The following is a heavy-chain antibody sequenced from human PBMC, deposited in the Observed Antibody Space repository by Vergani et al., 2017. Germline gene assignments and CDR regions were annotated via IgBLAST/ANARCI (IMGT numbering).Heavy chain of an antibody. V-gene: IGHV3-33*01. J-gene: IGHJ2*01. CDR3: ARAGDHWYFDL. Sequence: QMQLVESGGGVVQPGRSLRLSCAASRFTFSTYGMHWARQAPGKGLEWVAVIWYDGSNKYYADSVKGRFTISRDNSKNTLYLQMNSLRAEDTAVYYCARAGDHWYFDLWGRGTLVTVSS. CDR1: RFTFSTYG. CDR2: IWYDGSNK. D-gene: IGHD3-16*01.